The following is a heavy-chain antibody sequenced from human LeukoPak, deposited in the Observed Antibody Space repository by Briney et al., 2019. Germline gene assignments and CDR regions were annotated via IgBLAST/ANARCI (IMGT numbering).Heavy chain of an antibody. Sequence: GASVKVSCKASGYTFTSYGISWVRQAPGQGLEWMGWISAYNGNTNYGQKLQGRVTMTTDTSTSTAYMELRSLRSDDTAVFYCARVDPYSSRLYFQHWGQGTLVTVSS. D-gene: IGHD6-13*01. J-gene: IGHJ1*01. CDR3: ARVDPYSSRLYFQH. V-gene: IGHV1-18*01. CDR1: GYTFTSYG. CDR2: ISAYNGNT.